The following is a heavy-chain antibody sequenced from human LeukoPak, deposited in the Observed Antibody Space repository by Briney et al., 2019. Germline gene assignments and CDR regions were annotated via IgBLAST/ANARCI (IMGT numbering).Heavy chain of an antibody. CDR1: GGSFSNNY. CDR2: INHSGST. J-gene: IGHJ5*02. V-gene: IGHV4-34*01. Sequence: PSETLSLTCAVYGGSFSNNYWSWIRQPPGKGLEWIGEINHSGSTNYNPSLKSRVTISVDTSKNQFSLKLSSVTAADTAVYYCARVWEVRGVIMSWFDPWGRGTLVTVSS. D-gene: IGHD3-10*01. CDR3: ARVWEVRGVIMSWFDP.